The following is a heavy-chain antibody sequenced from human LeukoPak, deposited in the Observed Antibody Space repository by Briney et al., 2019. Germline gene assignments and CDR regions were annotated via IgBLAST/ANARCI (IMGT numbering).Heavy chain of an antibody. CDR3: AKDIGAIAANWFDP. V-gene: IGHV3-9*01. Sequence: PGRSLRLSCAASGFTFDDYAMHWVRHAPGKGLECVSGISWNSGSIGYADSVKGRFTISRDNAKNSLYLQMNSLRAEDTALYYCAKDIGAIAANWFDPWGQGTLVTVSS. D-gene: IGHD6-13*01. CDR2: ISWNSGSI. J-gene: IGHJ5*02. CDR1: GFTFDDYA.